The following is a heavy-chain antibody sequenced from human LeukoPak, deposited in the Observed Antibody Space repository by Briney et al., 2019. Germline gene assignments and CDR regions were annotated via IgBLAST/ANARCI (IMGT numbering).Heavy chain of an antibody. J-gene: IGHJ6*03. CDR3: ARDPYSGNYGNDYYYYMDV. D-gene: IGHD1-26*01. CDR2: ITSRGTYI. CDR1: GFTFSNYN. Sequence: GGSLRLSCAASGFTFSNYNMNWVRQAPGKAMEWVSSITSRGTYIFYADSVKGRFTISRDNAKNSLYLQMDSLGPEDTAVYYCARDPYSGNYGNDYYYYMDVWGKGTTVTISS. V-gene: IGHV3-21*01.